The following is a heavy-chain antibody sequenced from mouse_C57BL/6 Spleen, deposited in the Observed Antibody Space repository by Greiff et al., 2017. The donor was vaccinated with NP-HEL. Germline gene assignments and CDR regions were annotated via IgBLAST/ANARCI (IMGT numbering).Heavy chain of an antibody. CDR1: GYAFSSSW. J-gene: IGHJ3*01. Sequence: VQRVESGPELVKPGASVKISCKASGYAFSSSWMNWVKQRPGKGLEWIGRIYPGDGDTNYNGKFKGKATLTADKSSSTAYMQLSSLTSEDSAVYFCARSAYYSKFAYWGQGTLVTVSA. CDR3: ARSAYYSKFAY. CDR2: IYPGDGDT. V-gene: IGHV1-82*01. D-gene: IGHD2-5*01.